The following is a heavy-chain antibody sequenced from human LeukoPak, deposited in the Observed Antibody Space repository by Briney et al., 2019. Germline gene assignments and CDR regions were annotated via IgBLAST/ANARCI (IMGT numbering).Heavy chain of an antibody. J-gene: IGHJ4*02. CDR2: IYYSGST. Sequence: PSETLSLTCTVSGGSISSYYWRWIRQPPGKGLEWIGYIYYSGSTNYNPSLKSRVTISVDTSKNQFSLKLSSVTAADTAVYYCARQMGLGENFDYWGQGTLVTVSS. CDR3: ARQMGLGENFDY. CDR1: GGSISSYY. V-gene: IGHV4-59*08. D-gene: IGHD2-21*01.